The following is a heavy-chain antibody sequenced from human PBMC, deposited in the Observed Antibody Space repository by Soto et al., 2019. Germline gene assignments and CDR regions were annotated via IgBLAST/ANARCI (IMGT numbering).Heavy chain of an antibody. CDR3: AKDPGGLPAAYYYYGMDV. J-gene: IGHJ6*02. D-gene: IGHD2-2*01. Sequence: QVQLVESGGGVVQPGRSLRLSCAASGFTFSSYGMHWVRQAPGKGLEWVAVISYDGSNKYYADSVKGRFTISRDNSKNTLYLQKNSLRAEDTAVYYCAKDPGGLPAAYYYYGMDVWGQGTTVTVSS. V-gene: IGHV3-30*18. CDR2: ISYDGSNK. CDR1: GFTFSSYG.